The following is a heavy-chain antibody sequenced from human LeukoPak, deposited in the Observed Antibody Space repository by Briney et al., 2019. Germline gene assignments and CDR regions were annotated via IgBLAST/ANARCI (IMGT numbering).Heavy chain of an antibody. Sequence: GGSLRLSCAASGFTFSSYAMSWVRQAPGKGLEWVSAISGSGGSTYYADSVKGRFTISRDNSKNTLYLQMNSLRAEDTAVYYCAKDYYSGSYYTAFDYWGQGTLVTVSS. CDR3: AKDYYSGSYYTAFDY. CDR2: ISGSGGST. J-gene: IGHJ4*02. V-gene: IGHV3-23*01. D-gene: IGHD3-10*01. CDR1: GFTFSSYA.